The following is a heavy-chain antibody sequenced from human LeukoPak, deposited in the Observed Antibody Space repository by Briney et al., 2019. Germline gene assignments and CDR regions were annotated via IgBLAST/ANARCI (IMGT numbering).Heavy chain of an antibody. Sequence: GGSLRLSCAASGFIFSDYWMSWVRQAPGKGLEWVANIKEDGSEKYYVDSVKGRFTISRDNAKKSLYLQMNSLRAEDTAVYYCAKEDYANSGYYYHYWGQGTLVTVSS. V-gene: IGHV3-7*03. J-gene: IGHJ4*02. CDR2: IKEDGSEK. CDR1: GFIFSDYW. D-gene: IGHD3-22*01. CDR3: AKEDYANSGYYYHY.